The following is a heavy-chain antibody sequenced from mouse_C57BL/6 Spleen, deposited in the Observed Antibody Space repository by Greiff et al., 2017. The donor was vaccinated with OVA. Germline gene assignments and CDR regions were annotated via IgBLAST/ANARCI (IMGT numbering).Heavy chain of an antibody. D-gene: IGHD2-3*01. CDR1: GYTFTSYW. J-gene: IGHJ4*01. CDR3: ARLLYAHEGDYYAMDY. V-gene: IGHV1-55*01. Sequence: QVQLQQPGAELVKPGASVKMSCKASGYTFTSYWITWVKQRPGQGLEWIGDIYPGSGSTNYNEKFKSKATLTVDTSSSTAYMQLSSLTSEDSAVYYCARLLYAHEGDYYAMDYWGQGTSVTVSS. CDR2: IYPGSGST.